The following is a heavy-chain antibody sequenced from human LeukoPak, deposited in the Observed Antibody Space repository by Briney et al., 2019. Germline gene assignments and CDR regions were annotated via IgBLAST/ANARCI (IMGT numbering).Heavy chain of an antibody. CDR2: INPNSGGT. CDR1: GYTFTGCY. V-gene: IGHV1-2*02. J-gene: IGHJ6*02. D-gene: IGHD6-19*01. Sequence: ASVKVSCKASGYTFTGCYMHWVRQAPGQGLEWMGWINPNSGGTNYARKFQGRVTMTRDTSISTAYMELSRLRSDDTAVYYCARESIAVAGTRYYGMDVWGQGTTVTVSS. CDR3: ARESIAVAGTRYYGMDV.